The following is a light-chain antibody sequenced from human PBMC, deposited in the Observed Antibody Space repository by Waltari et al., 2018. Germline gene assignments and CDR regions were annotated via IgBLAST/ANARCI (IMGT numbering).Light chain of an antibody. CDR2: GVN. Sequence: QSVLTQPPSVSGAPGQRVTISCTGSGSNIGAGYDVPWYQQLPGKAPTLLVYGVNTRPPGVPDRFFGSKSGTSASLAIPGLQPEDEADYYCQSYDTSLGVVFGGGTKLTVL. CDR1: GSNIGAGYD. J-gene: IGLJ2*01. CDR3: QSYDTSLGVV. V-gene: IGLV1-40*01.